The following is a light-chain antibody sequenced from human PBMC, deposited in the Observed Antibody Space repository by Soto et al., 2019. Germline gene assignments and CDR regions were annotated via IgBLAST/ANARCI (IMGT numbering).Light chain of an antibody. J-gene: IGKJ5*01. Sequence: EIVLTQSPGTLSLSPGERATLSCRASQSIASAHLSWYQQRPGQAPRLLIYGASSRATGIPDRFIGSGSGTDFTLIITKLEPEDFAVYYCQQYGSSPSITFGQGTRLEIK. CDR3: QQYGSSPSIT. V-gene: IGKV3-20*01. CDR1: QSIASAH. CDR2: GAS.